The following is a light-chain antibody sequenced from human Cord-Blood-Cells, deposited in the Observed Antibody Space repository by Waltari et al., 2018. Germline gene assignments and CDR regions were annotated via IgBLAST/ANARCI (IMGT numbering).Light chain of an antibody. CDR2: KAS. CDR3: QQYNSYST. CDR1: PSISGW. Sequence: DIQMTQSPSTLSASVGDRVTITCRASPSISGWVAWYQQKPGKAPKLLIYKASSLESGVPSRFSGSGSGTEFTLTISSLQPDDFATYYCQQYNSYSTFGQGTKVEIK. V-gene: IGKV1-5*03. J-gene: IGKJ1*01.